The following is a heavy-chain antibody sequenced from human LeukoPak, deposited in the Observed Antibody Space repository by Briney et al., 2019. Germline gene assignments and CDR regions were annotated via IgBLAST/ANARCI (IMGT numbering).Heavy chain of an antibody. D-gene: IGHD3-3*01. CDR3: ARGQINDFWSGYSPGNNWFDP. V-gene: IGHV1-8*01. CDR1: GYTFTSYD. Sequence: ASVKVSCKASGYTFTSYDINWVRQGTGQGLEWMGWMNPNSGNTGYAQKFQGRVTMTRNISISTAYMELSSLRSEDTAVYYCARGQINDFWSGYSPGNNWFDPWGQGTLVTVSS. CDR2: MNPNSGNT. J-gene: IGHJ5*02.